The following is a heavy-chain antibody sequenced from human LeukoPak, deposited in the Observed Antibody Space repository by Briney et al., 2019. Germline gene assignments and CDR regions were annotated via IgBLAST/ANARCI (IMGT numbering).Heavy chain of an antibody. D-gene: IGHD3-3*01. V-gene: IGHV3-48*01. Sequence: PGGSLRLSCAASGFTFSSYSMNWVRQAPGKGLEWVSYISSSSSTIYYADSVKGRFTISRDNSKNTLYLQMNSLRAEDTAVYYCAKGTNRITIFGVVDYWGQGTLVTVSS. J-gene: IGHJ4*02. CDR3: AKGTNRITIFGVVDY. CDR2: ISSSSSTI. CDR1: GFTFSSYS.